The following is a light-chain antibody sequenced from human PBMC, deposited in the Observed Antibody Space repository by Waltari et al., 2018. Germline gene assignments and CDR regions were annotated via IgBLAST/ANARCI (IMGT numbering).Light chain of an antibody. Sequence: QSVLTQPPSVSGAPGQRVTISCTGSSSNIGAGYDGPWYQQLPGRAPKLLISGTSNRPSGVPDRFSGSKSGTSASLAITGLQAEDEADYSCQSYDSSLSGYYVFGSGSKVTVL. CDR3: QSYDSSLSGYYV. J-gene: IGLJ1*01. V-gene: IGLV1-40*01. CDR1: SSNIGAGYD. CDR2: GTS.